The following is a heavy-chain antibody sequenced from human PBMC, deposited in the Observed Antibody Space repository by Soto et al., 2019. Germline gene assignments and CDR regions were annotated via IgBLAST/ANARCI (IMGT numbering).Heavy chain of an antibody. D-gene: IGHD3-22*01. V-gene: IGHV3-66*01. J-gene: IGHJ4*02. CDR2: IYSGGST. CDR1: GFTVSSNY. CDR3: ARMLDDSSGYFDY. Sequence: EVQLVESGGGLVQPGGSLRLSCAASGFTVSSNYMSWVRQAPGKGLEWVSVIYSGGSTYYADSVKGRFTISRDNSKTTLYLQMNSLRAEDTAVYYCARMLDDSSGYFDYWGQGTLVTVSS.